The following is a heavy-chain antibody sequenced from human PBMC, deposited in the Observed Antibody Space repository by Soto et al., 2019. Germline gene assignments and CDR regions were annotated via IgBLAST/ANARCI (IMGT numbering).Heavy chain of an antibody. CDR1: GGPISSGDYY. CDR2: IYYSGST. D-gene: IGHD2-2*01. Sequence: SETLSLTCTVSGGPISSGDYYWSWIRQPPGKGLEWIGYIYYSGSTYYNPSLKSRVTMSVDTSKNQFSLKLSSVTAADTAVYYCAIIRRLPDIVVVPAARMGYYYGMDVWGQGTTVTVS. J-gene: IGHJ6*02. CDR3: AIIRRLPDIVVVPAARMGYYYGMDV. V-gene: IGHV4-30-4*01.